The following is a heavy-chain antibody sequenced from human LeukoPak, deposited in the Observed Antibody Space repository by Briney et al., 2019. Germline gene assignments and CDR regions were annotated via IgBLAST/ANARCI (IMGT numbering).Heavy chain of an antibody. J-gene: IGHJ5*02. CDR2: IYNSAST. V-gene: IGHV4-34*11. CDR3: ARDAGRSPSRKYQFDP. D-gene: IGHD2-2*01. Sequence: SETLSLTCAVYGGSFGGYYWSWIRQPPGKGLEWIGFIYNSASTIYSPSLESRVTISVDTSKNRFSLNLTSVTAADTAVYYCARDAGRSPSRKYQFDPWGQGTLVTVSS. CDR1: GGSFGGYY.